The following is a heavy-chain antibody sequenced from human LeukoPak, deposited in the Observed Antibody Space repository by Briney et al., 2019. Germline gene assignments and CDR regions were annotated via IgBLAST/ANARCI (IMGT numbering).Heavy chain of an antibody. V-gene: IGHV3-74*01. CDR2: ISSDGTNT. J-gene: IGHJ6*03. CDR1: GFTFITYW. Sequence: GGSLRLSCAASGFTFITYWMHWVRQAPGTGLVWVSRISSDGTNTYYADSVKGRFSISRDNAKNTLYLQMNSLRAEDTAVYYCARVYYYYYMDVWGKGTTVAVSS. CDR3: ARVYYYYYMDV.